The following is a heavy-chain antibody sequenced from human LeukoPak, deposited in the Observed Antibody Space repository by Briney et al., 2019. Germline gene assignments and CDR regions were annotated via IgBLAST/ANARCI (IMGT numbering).Heavy chain of an antibody. CDR2: INPYSGDT. J-gene: IGHJ4*02. V-gene: IGHV1-2*06. Sequence: ASVKVSCKASGYTFTGYHIHWVRQAPGQGPEWMGRINPYSGDTNFAQKFQGRVTMTRDTSITTAYMDLSSLTPDDTAVYFCARDQGSLTRSWYTGYWGQGTQVTVSS. D-gene: IGHD6-13*01. CDR1: GYTFTGYH. CDR3: ARDQGSLTRSWYTGY.